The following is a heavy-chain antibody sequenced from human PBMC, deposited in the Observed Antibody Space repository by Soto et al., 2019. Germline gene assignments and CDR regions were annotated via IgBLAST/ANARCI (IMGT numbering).Heavy chain of an antibody. CDR1: DNTFTYYG. CDR3: ATTGGTSFVLTV. J-gene: IGHJ6*03. CDR2: IIGYNANT. D-gene: IGHD2-8*02. Sequence: AASVKVSCKSSDNTFTYYGINWVRQTPGQGLEWLGGIIGYNANTKDAQNFQDRVTITADTTTRTAYMEVRSLTSDDTGTYYCATTGGTSFVLTVWGKGTPVPV. V-gene: IGHV1-18*01.